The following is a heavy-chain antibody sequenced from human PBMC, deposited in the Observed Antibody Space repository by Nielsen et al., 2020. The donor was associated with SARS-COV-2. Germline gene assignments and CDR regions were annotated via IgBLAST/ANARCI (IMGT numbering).Heavy chain of an antibody. V-gene: IGHV1-46*01. CDR1: GYTFTSYD. Sequence: ASVKVSCKASGYTFTSYDINWVRQATGQGLEWMGIINPSGGSTSYAQKFQGRVTMTRDTSTSTVYMELSSLRSEDTAVYYCASSYYDILTGTNNWFDPWGQGTLVTVSS. D-gene: IGHD3-9*01. CDR3: ASSYYDILTGTNNWFDP. J-gene: IGHJ5*02. CDR2: INPSGGST.